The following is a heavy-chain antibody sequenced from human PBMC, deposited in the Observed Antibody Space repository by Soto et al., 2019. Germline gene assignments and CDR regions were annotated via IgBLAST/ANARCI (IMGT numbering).Heavy chain of an antibody. CDR1: GGSISSYY. CDR2: IYTSGST. D-gene: IGHD6-19*01. Sequence: SETLSLTCNVSGGSISSYYWSWIRQPAGKGLEWIGRIYTSGSTNYNPSLKSRVTMSVDTSKNQFSLKLSSVTAADTAVYYCARAGDSSGWYKKTFDPWGQGTLVTVSS. J-gene: IGHJ5*02. CDR3: ARAGDSSGWYKKTFDP. V-gene: IGHV4-4*07.